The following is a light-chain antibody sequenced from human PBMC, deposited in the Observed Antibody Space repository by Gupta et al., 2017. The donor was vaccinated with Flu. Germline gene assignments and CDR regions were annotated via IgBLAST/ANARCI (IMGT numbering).Light chain of an antibody. CDR3: QQDNSYSQT. Sequence: PSTLSAFVGDRVTITCRASQSISSWLAWYQQKPWKAPKLLISKASNLESGVPSRFSGSGSGIEFTLTISSLQPDDFATYYCQQDNSYSQTFGQGTKVEVK. CDR1: QSISSW. CDR2: KAS. V-gene: IGKV1-5*03. J-gene: IGKJ1*01.